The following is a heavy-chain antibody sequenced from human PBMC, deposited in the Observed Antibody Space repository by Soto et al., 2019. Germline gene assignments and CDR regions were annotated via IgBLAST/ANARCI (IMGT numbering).Heavy chain of an antibody. CDR3: ARGLFGPQWLVGFDT. J-gene: IGHJ4*02. V-gene: IGHV1-69*01. Sequence: QVHLVQSGAEVKKPGSSVKVSCKASGGSFSNYIFAWVRQAPGQGLEWMGGTIPMFATAQYAQKLQGRVTITADESTSKVYMDLTSLTSDDTDVYYCARGLFGPQWLVGFDTWGQGTLFTVSS. CDR2: TIPMFATA. CDR1: GGSFSNYI. D-gene: IGHD6-19*01.